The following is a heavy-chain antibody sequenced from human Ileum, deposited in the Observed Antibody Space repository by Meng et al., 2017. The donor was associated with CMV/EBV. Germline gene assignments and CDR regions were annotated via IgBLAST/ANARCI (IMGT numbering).Heavy chain of an antibody. D-gene: IGHD3-9*01. V-gene: IGHV4-34*01. CDR2: INQSGST. CDR3: ARGRRYLFY. J-gene: IGHJ4*02. CDR1: GESFSGYD. Sequence: QVQLHPWGAGLLKPSETLSLTCAVYGESFSGYDWDWIRQSPGKGLEWIGQINQSGSTNYNPSLKSRVTISVDTSKNQFSLKLSSVTAADAAMYYCARGRRYLFYWSQGTLVTVSS.